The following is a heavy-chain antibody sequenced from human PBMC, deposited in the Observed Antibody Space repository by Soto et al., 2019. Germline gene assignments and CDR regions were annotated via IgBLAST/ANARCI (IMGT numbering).Heavy chain of an antibody. V-gene: IGHV4-59*08. CDR3: ARSDCGYSGYDCYYYYYMDV. CDR1: GGSISSYY. Sequence: PSETLSLTCTVSGGSISSYYWSWIRQPPGKGLEWIGYIYYSGSTNYNPSLKSRVTISVDTSKNQFSLKLSSVTAADTAVYYCARSDCGYSGYDCYYYYYMDVWGKGTTVTVSS. CDR2: IYYSGST. J-gene: IGHJ6*03. D-gene: IGHD5-12*01.